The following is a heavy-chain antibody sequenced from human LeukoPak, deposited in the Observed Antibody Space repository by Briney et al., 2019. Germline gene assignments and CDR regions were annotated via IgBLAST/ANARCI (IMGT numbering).Heavy chain of an antibody. Sequence: ASVKVSCKASGYTFTGNYMHWVRQAPGQGLEWMGWINTNGGGTNYAQKFTGRVTMTRDTSTSTTYMELSRLRPDDTAVYYCARRTIVGATYYYYYMDVWGKGTTVTVSS. D-gene: IGHD1-26*01. CDR2: INTNGGGT. J-gene: IGHJ6*03. CDR3: ARRTIVGATYYYYYMDV. CDR1: GYTFTGNY. V-gene: IGHV1-2*02.